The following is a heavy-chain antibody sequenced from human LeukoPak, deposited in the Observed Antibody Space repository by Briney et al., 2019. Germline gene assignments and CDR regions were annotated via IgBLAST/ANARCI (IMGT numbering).Heavy chain of an antibody. Sequence: PGGSLRLSCAASGFTVSSNYMSSVRQAPGKGLEWVSVIYSGGSTYYADSVKGRFTISRDNSKNTLYLQMNSLRAEDTAVYYCARAPRDGYNFDYWGQGTLVTVSS. CDR2: IYSGGST. V-gene: IGHV3-66*01. CDR1: GFTVSSNY. CDR3: ARAPRDGYNFDY. J-gene: IGHJ4*02. D-gene: IGHD5-24*01.